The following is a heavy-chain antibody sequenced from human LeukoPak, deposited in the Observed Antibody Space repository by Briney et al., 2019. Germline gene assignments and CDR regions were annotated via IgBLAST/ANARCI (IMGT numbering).Heavy chain of an antibody. J-gene: IGHJ4*02. Sequence: PGGSLRLSCAASGFTFSSYAMHWVRQAPGKGLEYVSAISSNGGSTYYANSVKGRFTISRDNAKNSLYLQMNSLRAEDTAVYYCAKGYYDSNGNYYYFDYWGQGTLVTVSS. CDR1: GFTFSSYA. V-gene: IGHV3-64*01. D-gene: IGHD3-22*01. CDR2: ISSNGGST. CDR3: AKGYYDSNGNYYYFDY.